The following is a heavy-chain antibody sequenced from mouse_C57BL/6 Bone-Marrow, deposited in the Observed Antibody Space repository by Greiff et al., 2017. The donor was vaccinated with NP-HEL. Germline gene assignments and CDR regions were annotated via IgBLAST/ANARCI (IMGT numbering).Heavy chain of an antibody. V-gene: IGHV3-6*01. CDR1: GYSIPSGYY. CDR3: AREGCYYGSRKNYCDY. CDR2: ISYDGSN. Sequence: EVQLQQSGPGLVKPSQSLSLTCSVTGYSIPSGYYWNWIRQFPGNKLEWMGYISYDGSNNYNPSLKNRISITRDTSKNQFFLKLNSVTTEDTATYYCAREGCYYGSRKNYCDYWGQGTTLTVSS. J-gene: IGHJ2*01. D-gene: IGHD1-1*01.